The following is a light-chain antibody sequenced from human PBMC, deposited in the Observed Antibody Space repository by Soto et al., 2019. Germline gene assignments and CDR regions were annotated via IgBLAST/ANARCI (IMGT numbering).Light chain of an antibody. Sequence: QSVLTQPPSASGSPGQSVTISCTGTSSDVGGYNYVSWYRQHPGKAPQLIIYDVNKRPSAVPDRFSGSKSGNTASLTVSGLQAEDEADYFCNSYGGTNNYVVFGGGTKLTVL. V-gene: IGLV2-8*01. J-gene: IGLJ2*01. CDR3: NSYGGTNNYVV. CDR2: DVN. CDR1: SSDVGGYNY.